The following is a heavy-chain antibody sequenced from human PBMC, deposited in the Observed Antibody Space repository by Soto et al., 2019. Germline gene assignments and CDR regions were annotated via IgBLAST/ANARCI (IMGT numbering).Heavy chain of an antibody. CDR3: ARDMVSA. J-gene: IGHJ5*02. CDR2: IYYSGST. V-gene: IGHV4-61*01. CDR1: GGSVSSGSYY. D-gene: IGHD3-10*01. Sequence: SETLSLTCTVSGGSVSSGSYYWSWIRQPPGKGLEWIGYIYYSGSTNYNPSLKSRVTISVDTSKNQFSLKLSSVTAADTAVYYCARDMVSAWGQGTLVTVSS.